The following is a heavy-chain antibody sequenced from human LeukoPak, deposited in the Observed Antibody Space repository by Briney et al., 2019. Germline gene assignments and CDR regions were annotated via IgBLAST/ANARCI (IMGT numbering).Heavy chain of an antibody. CDR1: GFTFSSHA. D-gene: IGHD1-7*01. CDR2: ISGNGDTT. J-gene: IGHJ5*02. V-gene: IGHV3-64D*09. CDR3: VRELNAANWFDP. Sequence: GGSLRLSCSASGFTFSSHAMHWVRQAPGKGLESVSAISGNGDTTYYGDSVKGRFTISRDNSKNTLYLQMTSLRPEDTAVYYCVRELNAANWFDPWGQGTPVTVSS.